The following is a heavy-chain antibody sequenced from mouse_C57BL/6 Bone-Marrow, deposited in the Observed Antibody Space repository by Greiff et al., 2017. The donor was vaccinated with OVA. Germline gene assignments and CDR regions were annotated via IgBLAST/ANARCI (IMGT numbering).Heavy chain of an antibody. Sequence: EVHLVESGPGLVKPSQSLSLTCSVTGYSITSGYYWNWIRQFPGNKLEWMGYISYDGSNNYNPSLKNRISITRDTSKNQFFLKLNSVTTEDTATYYCASHGRDLVWGTGTTVTVSS. CDR1: GYSITSGYY. D-gene: IGHD1-1*01. CDR2: ISYDGSN. J-gene: IGHJ1*03. CDR3: ASHGRDLV. V-gene: IGHV3-6*01.